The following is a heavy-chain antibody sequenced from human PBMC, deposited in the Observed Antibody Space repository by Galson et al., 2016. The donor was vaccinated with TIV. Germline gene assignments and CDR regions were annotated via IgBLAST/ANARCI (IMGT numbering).Heavy chain of an antibody. J-gene: IGHJ6*02. V-gene: IGHV3-66*02. D-gene: IGHD2-21*01. CDR1: ALTVSDNY. CDR3: TRERRFCGNNCYLSYYYGMDV. CDR2: VSSGGTL. Sequence: SLRLSCAASALTVSDNYMTWVRQAPGKGLEWVAIVSSGGTLNYADFVRGRFTVSRDSSKNTLYLQMNSLRPDDTAVYYCTRERRFCGNNCYLSYYYGMDVWGQGTTVTVSS.